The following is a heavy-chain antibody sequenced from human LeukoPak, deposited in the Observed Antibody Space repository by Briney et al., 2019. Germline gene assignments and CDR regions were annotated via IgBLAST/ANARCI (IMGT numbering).Heavy chain of an antibody. CDR2: ISGSGGST. V-gene: IGHV3-23*01. J-gene: IGHJ4*02. Sequence: GGSLRLSCAASGFTFSSYAMSWVRQAPGKGLEWVSAISGSGGSTYYAASVKGRFTISRDNSKNTLYLQMNSLRAEDTAVYYCAKAHYYDSSGPFDYWGQGTLVTVSS. D-gene: IGHD3-22*01. CDR3: AKAHYYDSSGPFDY. CDR1: GFTFSSYA.